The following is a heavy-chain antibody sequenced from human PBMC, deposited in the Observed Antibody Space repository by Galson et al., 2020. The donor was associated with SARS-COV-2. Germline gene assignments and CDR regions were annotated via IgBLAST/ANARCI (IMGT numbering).Heavy chain of an antibody. CDR1: GFTFSSYE. Sequence: GGSLRLSCAASGFTFSSYEMNWVRQAPGKGLEWVSYISRSGSTIYYADSVKGRFTISRDNAKNSLYLQMNSLRAEDTAVYYCAGGWYFDAYDTWGQGTMVTVSS. D-gene: IGHD6-19*01. CDR3: AGGWYFDAYDT. V-gene: IGHV3-48*03. J-gene: IGHJ3*02. CDR2: ISRSGSTI.